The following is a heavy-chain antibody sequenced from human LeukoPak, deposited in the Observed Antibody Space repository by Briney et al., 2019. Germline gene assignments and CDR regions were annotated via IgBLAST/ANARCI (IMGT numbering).Heavy chain of an antibody. Sequence: KSGGSLRLSCAASGFTFSSYWMHWVRQAPGKGLVWVSRINTDGSSTSYADSVKGRFTISRDNAKNTLYLQMNSLRAEDTAVYYCARGENELRFSEWLTRYYYMDVWGKGTTVTVSS. CDR2: INTDGSST. D-gene: IGHD3-3*01. CDR1: GFTFSSYW. V-gene: IGHV3-74*01. CDR3: ARGENELRFSEWLTRYYYMDV. J-gene: IGHJ6*03.